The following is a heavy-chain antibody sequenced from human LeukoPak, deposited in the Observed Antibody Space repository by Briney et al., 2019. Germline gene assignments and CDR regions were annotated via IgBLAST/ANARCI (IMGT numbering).Heavy chain of an antibody. V-gene: IGHV6-1*01. CDR2: TYYRSKWSN. CDR3: ARDRDSDYEWGPSDP. J-gene: IGHJ5*02. CDR1: GDSVSSNSAS. Sequence: SQTLSLTCAISGDSVSSNSASWNWLRQSPSRGLEWLGRTYYRSKWSNDYAPSVKSRITINPDTSRNQFSLQLNSATPEDTAVYYCARDRDSDYEWGPSDPWGQGTLVTVSS. D-gene: IGHD4-11*01.